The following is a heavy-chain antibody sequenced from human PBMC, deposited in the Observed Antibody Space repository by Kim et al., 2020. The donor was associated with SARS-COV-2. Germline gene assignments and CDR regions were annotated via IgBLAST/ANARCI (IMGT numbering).Heavy chain of an antibody. CDR3: ARRGILTGYCKRGYWFDP. CDR2: IYYSGST. J-gene: IGHJ5*02. CDR1: GGSISSYY. Sequence: SETLSLTCTVSGGSISSYYWSWIRQPPGKGLEWIGYIYYSGSTNYNPSLKSRVTISIDTSKNQFSLKLSSVTAADTAVYYCARRGILTGYCKRGYWFDPWGQGTRVPVPS. V-gene: IGHV4-59*08. D-gene: IGHD3-9*01.